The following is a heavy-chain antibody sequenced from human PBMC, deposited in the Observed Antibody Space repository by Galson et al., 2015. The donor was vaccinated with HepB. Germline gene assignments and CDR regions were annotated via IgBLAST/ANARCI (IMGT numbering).Heavy chain of an antibody. J-gene: IGHJ4*02. V-gene: IGHV4-34*01. D-gene: IGHD2-2*01. CDR2: INHSGST. CDR3: ARVIPEGCYAEH. CDR1: GGSFSGYY. Sequence: ETLSLTCAVYGGSFSGYYWSWIRQPPGKGLEWIGEINHSGSTNYNPSLKSRVTISVDTSKNQFSLKLSSVTAADTAVYYCARVIPEGCYAEHWGQGTLVTVSS.